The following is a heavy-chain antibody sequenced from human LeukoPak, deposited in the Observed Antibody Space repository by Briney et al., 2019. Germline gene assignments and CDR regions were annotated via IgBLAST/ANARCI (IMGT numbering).Heavy chain of an antibody. D-gene: IGHD2-2*01. CDR1: GGSISSYY. J-gene: IGHJ6*04. V-gene: IGHV4-59*01. Sequence: SETLSLTCTVSGGSISSYYWSWIRQPPGKGLEWIGYIYYSGSTNYNPSLKSRVTISVDTSKNQFSLKLSSVTAADTAVYYCAGQPVVAPAAMGYYYYGMDVWGKGTTVTVSS. CDR3: AGQPVVAPAAMGYYYYGMDV. CDR2: IYYSGST.